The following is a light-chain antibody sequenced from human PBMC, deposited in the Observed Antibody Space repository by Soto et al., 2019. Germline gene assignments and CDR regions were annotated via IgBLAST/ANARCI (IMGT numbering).Light chain of an antibody. V-gene: IGKV1-39*01. CDR1: QSIDTY. CDR2: AAS. J-gene: IGKJ2*01. CDR3: QQSHSTPYT. Sequence: DIQMTQSPSSLSASFGDRVTLTCRASQSIDTYLNWYQQKPGTAPKLLMYAASTLHSGVPSRFSGSGSVTDFTLTISSLQREDFATYFCQQSHSTPYTFGQGTKLEI.